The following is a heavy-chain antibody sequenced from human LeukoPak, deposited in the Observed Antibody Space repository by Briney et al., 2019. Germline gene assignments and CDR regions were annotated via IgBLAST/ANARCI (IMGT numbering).Heavy chain of an antibody. CDR3: ARGPWWESSDY. CDR1: GFSFSTYT. V-gene: IGHV3-30-3*01. J-gene: IGHJ4*02. CDR2: ISYDGSNK. D-gene: IGHD1-26*01. Sequence: GRSLRLSCAASGFSFSTYTMYWVRQAPGKGLEWVAVISYDGSNKYYADSVEGRFTISRDNSKNTLYLQMNSLRAEDTAVYYCARGPWWESSDYWGQGTLVTVSS.